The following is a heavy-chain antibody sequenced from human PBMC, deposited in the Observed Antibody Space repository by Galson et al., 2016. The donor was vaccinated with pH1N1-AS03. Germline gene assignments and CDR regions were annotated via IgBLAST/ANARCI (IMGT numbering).Heavy chain of an antibody. V-gene: IGHV1-2*04. CDR2: INTDSGVT. CDR3: ARDPRGPCTSATCPTTYYFGMDA. Sequence: SVKVSCKASGYIFTGFYVHWVRQAPGQGLEWMGWINTDSGVTNYAQKFEAWVTMTRDTSVSTAYIELYGLKSDDTAVYYCARDPRGPCTSATCPTTYYFGMDAWGQGTTVIVSS. J-gene: IGHJ6*02. CDR1: GYIFTGFY. D-gene: IGHD2-2*01.